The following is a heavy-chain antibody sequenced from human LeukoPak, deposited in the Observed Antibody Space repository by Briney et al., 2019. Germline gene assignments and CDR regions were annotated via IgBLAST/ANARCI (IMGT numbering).Heavy chain of an antibody. J-gene: IGHJ4*02. V-gene: IGHV4-59*01. Sequence: KPSETLSLTCTVSGGSISSYYWSGIRQPPGKGREWFGYIYYSGTTNYNPSLKSRVTISVDTSKNQFSLKLSSVNAADTAVYYFARGVYIAAAQYGYWGQGTLVTVSS. CDR3: ARGVYIAAAQYGY. CDR2: IYYSGTT. D-gene: IGHD6-13*01. CDR1: GGSISSYY.